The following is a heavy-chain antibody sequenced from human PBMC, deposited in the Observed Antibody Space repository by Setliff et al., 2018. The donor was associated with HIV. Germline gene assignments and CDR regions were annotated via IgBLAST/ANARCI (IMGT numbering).Heavy chain of an antibody. V-gene: IGHV1-69*05. Sequence: SVKVSCKTSGGTFSSYAVSWVRQAPGQGLEWMGGIIPAFGTANYAQKFQGRVTITTDESTSTAYMELSGLRSDDTAVYYCAGVPGRYDSSGYAFDIWGQGTMVTVSS. CDR3: AGVPGRYDSSGYAFDI. J-gene: IGHJ3*02. CDR1: GGTFSSYA. CDR2: IIPAFGTA. D-gene: IGHD3-22*01.